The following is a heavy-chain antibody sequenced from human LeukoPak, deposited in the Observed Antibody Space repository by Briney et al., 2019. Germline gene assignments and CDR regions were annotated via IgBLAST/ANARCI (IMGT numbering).Heavy chain of an antibody. CDR1: GFTVRSNY. V-gene: IGHV3-53*01. CDR2: IYSGGST. J-gene: IGHJ4*02. Sequence: GGSLRLSCAVSGFTVRSNYMTWVRQAPGKGLECVSVIYSGGSTYYADSVKGRFTISRDNSKNTLYLQMNSLRAEDTAVYYCARIINDYDSSGFFDYWGQGTLVTVSS. CDR3: ARIINDYDSSGFFDY. D-gene: IGHD3-22*01.